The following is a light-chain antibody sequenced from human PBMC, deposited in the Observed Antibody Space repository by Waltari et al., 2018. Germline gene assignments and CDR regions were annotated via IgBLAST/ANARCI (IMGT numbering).Light chain of an antibody. J-gene: IGKJ1*01. CDR3: QQYYSTPWT. Sequence: DIVMTQSPDSLAVSLGERATINCKSSQSFLYSSNNKNYLAWYQQKPGQPPKLRIYGASTRESGVPDRFSGSGSGTDFTLTISSLQAEDVAVYYCQQYYSTPWTFGQGTKVEIK. CDR2: GAS. V-gene: IGKV4-1*01. CDR1: QSFLYSSNNKNY.